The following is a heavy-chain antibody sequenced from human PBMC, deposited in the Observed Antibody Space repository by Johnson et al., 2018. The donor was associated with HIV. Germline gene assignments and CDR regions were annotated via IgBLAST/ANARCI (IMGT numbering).Heavy chain of an antibody. CDR2: IRYDGSNK. Sequence: QEQLVESGGGVVQPGGSLRLSCAASGITFSSYGMHWVRQAPGRGLEWVAFIRYDGSNKYYADSVKGRFTISRDNSKNTLDLQMNSLRAEDTAVYDCAKEVPVYSYGYYDAFDIWGQGTMVTVSS. D-gene: IGHD5-18*01. CDR1: GITFSSYG. V-gene: IGHV3-30*02. CDR3: AKEVPVYSYGYYDAFDI. J-gene: IGHJ3*02.